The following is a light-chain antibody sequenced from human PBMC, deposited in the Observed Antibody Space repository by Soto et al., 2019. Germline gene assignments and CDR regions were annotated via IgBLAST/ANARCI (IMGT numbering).Light chain of an antibody. CDR1: QSVSNSY. J-gene: IGKJ1*01. V-gene: IGKV3-20*01. Sequence: EVVLTQSPGTLSLSPGERATLSCRASQSVSNSYLAWYQQKPGQAPRLLIYGASTRATGIPDRFSGSGSGTDFTLTISRLEPEDFAVYYCQQYGSSPRTFDQGTKVENK. CDR2: GAS. CDR3: QQYGSSPRT.